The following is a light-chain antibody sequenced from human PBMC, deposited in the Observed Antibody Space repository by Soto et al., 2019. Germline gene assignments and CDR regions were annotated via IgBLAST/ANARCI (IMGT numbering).Light chain of an antibody. CDR1: QSLVTSDGNTY. CDR2: KVS. J-gene: IGKJ2*01. CDR3: MQGTHWPYT. V-gene: IGKV2-30*01. Sequence: DVVMTQSPLSLPVTLGKTASISCRSSQSLVTSDGNTYLNWFQQRPGHSPRRLIYKVSNRDSGVPDRFGVCECGTDFRLKITRVEAEDGGVYYCMQGTHWPYTFGQGTKLEIK.